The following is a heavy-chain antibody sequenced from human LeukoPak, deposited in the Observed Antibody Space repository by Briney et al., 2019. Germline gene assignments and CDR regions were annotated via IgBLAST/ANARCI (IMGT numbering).Heavy chain of an antibody. Sequence: GGSLRLSCAASGFTISGYALNWCLQAPRKGLQWVSAISGSGGGTYYADSVKGRFTISRDNAKNPLYLQLNSLRAEDTAVYYVARGYSSGWYDYFDYWGQGGLVSVSS. CDR1: GFTISGYA. V-gene: IGHV3-23*01. J-gene: IGHJ4*02. CDR3: ARGYSSGWYDYFDY. D-gene: IGHD6-19*01. CDR2: ISGSGGGT.